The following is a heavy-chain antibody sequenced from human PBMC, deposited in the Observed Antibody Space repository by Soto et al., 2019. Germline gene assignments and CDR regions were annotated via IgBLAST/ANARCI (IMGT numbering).Heavy chain of an antibody. CDR3: ARDDADDAFDI. CDR1: GFPFSSYG. Sequence: GGSLRLSCAASGFPFSSYGMHWVRQAPGKGLEWVAVISYDGSNKYYADSVKGRFTISRDNSKNTLYLQMNSLRAEDTAVYYCARDDADDAFDIWGQGTMVTVSS. V-gene: IGHV3-30*03. J-gene: IGHJ3*02. CDR2: ISYDGSNK.